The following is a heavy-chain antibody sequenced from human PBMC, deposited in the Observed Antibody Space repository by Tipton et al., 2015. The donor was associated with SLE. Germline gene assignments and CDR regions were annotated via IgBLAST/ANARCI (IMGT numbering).Heavy chain of an antibody. CDR2: ISWNSGSI. Sequence: SLRLSCAASGFTFDDYAMHWVRQAPGKGLEWVSGISWNSGSIGYADSVKGRFTISRDNAKNSLYLQMNSLRAEDTALYYCARDRDGSGSLGAFDIWGQGTMVTVSS. V-gene: IGHV3-9*01. CDR1: GFTFDDYA. D-gene: IGHD3-10*01. CDR3: ARDRDGSGSLGAFDI. J-gene: IGHJ3*02.